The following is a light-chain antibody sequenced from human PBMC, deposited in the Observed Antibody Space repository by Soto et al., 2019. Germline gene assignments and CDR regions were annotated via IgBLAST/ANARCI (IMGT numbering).Light chain of an antibody. CDR2: EVT. J-gene: IGLJ2*01. V-gene: IGLV2-14*01. Sequence: QSALTQPASVSGSPGQSITISCTGTSSDIGAYNYVSWYQQFPGKAPTLLIYEVTNRPSGVSVRFSGSKSGNTASLTISGLQAEDEADYYCSSCTTSNSLLFGGGTKLTVL. CDR3: SSCTTSNSLL. CDR1: SSDIGAYNY.